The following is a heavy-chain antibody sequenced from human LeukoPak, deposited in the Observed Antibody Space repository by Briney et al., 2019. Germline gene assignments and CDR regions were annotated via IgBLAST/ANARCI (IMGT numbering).Heavy chain of an antibody. Sequence: SETLSLTCAVYGGSFSGYYWSWIRQPPGKGLEWIGEINHSGSTNYNPSLKSRVTISVDTSKNQFSLKLSSVTAADTAVYCCAREKPSDYGAIDYWGQGTLVTVSS. CDR3: AREKPSDYGAIDY. CDR2: INHSGST. D-gene: IGHD4-17*01. CDR1: GGSFSGYY. V-gene: IGHV4-34*01. J-gene: IGHJ4*02.